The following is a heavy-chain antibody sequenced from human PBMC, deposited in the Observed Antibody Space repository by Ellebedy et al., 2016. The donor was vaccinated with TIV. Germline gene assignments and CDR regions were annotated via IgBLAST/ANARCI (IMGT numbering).Heavy chain of an antibody. V-gene: IGHV3-23*01. D-gene: IGHD2-21*02. CDR2: ISSSGGTT. J-gene: IGHJ4*02. CDR1: GFNFITYA. CDR3: AKNRVAVTALLDF. Sequence: GESLKISCAASGFNFITYAMTWVRQAPGKGLEWVSGISSSGGTTYYVDSVKGRFTISRDNSKKTLFLQMNSLRAEDTAIYYCAKNRVAVTALLDFWGQGTLVTVSS.